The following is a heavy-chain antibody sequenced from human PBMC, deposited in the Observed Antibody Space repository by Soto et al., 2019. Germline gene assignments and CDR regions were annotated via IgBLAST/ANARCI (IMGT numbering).Heavy chain of an antibody. D-gene: IGHD2-8*02. CDR1: GGSISTGGYY. CDR3: ARDRSGGARYFDL. V-gene: IGHV4-31*01. J-gene: IGHJ4*02. CDR2: IFYSGST. Sequence: QVQLQESGPGLVKPSQTLSLTCTVSGGSISTGGYYWTWIRQHPGKGLEWIGYIFYSGSTHYNPPLQSPLSISVDTSKNQFSLNMGSVTAADTAVYYLARDRSGGARYFDLWGQGTLVTVS.